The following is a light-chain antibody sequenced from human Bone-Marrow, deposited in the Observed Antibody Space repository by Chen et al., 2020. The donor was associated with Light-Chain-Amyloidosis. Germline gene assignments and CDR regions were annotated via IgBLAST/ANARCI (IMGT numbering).Light chain of an antibody. CDR3: QVWDSSSDDYV. V-gene: IGLV3-21*02. CDR2: DDS. Sequence: SYVLTQPPSVSVAPGQTARITCGGYNIGSESVHWYQQRPGQAPVLVVYDDSDRPSGIPERFSGSNSGDTATLTISRVEAGDEADYYCQVWDSSSDDYVFGPGTKVTVL. CDR1: NIGSES. J-gene: IGLJ1*01.